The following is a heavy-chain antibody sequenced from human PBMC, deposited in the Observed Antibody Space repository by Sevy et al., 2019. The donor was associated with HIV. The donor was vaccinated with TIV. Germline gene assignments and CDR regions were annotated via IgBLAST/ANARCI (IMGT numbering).Heavy chain of an antibody. V-gene: IGHV3-53*01. J-gene: IGHJ6*02. CDR3: ARVRRFCGNECYLYYYYGMDV. Sequence: GGSLRLSCAASGFNVNDNYMTWVRQAPGKGLEWVSIIHADGSSYYADSVKGRFTMSRDDSKNIVNLQMNSLRADDTAGYYCARVRRFCGNECYLYYYYGMDVWGQGTAVTVSS. CDR1: GFNVNDNY. CDR2: IHADGSS. D-gene: IGHD3-16*02.